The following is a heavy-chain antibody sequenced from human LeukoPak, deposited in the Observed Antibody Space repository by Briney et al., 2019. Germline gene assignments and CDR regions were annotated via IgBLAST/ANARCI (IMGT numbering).Heavy chain of an antibody. CDR1: GFTFSSYG. Sequence: PGGSLRLSCAASGFTFSSYGMHWVRQAPGKGLEWVGRIKSKTDGGTTDYAAPVKGRFTISRDDSKNTLYLQMNSLKTEDTAVYYCTTDAPITIFGVPLDVWGQGTTVTVSS. CDR3: TTDAPITIFGVPLDV. CDR2: IKSKTDGGTT. J-gene: IGHJ6*02. D-gene: IGHD3-3*01. V-gene: IGHV3-15*01.